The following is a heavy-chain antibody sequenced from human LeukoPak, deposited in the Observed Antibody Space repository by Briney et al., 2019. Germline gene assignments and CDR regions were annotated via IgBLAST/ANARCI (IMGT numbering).Heavy chain of an antibody. V-gene: IGHV5-51*01. CDR1: GYSFTSYW. CDR3: ARLQDSSSVYYYYYYYMDV. D-gene: IGHD6-13*01. J-gene: IGHJ6*03. CDR2: IYPGDSDT. Sequence: GESLKISRKGSGYSFTSYWIGWVRQMPGKGLEWMGIIYPGDSDTRYSPSFQGQVTISADKSISTAYLQWSSLKASDTAMYYCARLQDSSSVYYYYYYYMDVWGKGTTVTVSS.